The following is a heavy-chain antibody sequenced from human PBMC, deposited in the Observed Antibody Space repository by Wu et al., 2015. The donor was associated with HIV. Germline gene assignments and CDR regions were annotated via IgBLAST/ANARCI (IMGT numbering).Heavy chain of an antibody. CDR2: IIPIFGTA. CDR1: GYTFTSYG. CDR3: ARGXNNWNFFHY. V-gene: IGHV1-69*13. J-gene: IGHJ4*02. D-gene: IGHD1-20*01. Sequence: QLQLLQSGVEVKKPGASVKVSCQGSGYTFTSYGINWVRQAPGHGLEWMGGIIPIFGTANYAQKFQGRVTITADESTSTAYMELSSLRSEDTAVYFCARGXNNWNFFHYWGQGTLVXVSS.